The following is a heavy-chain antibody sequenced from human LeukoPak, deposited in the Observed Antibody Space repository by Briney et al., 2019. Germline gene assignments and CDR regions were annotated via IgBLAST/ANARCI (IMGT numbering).Heavy chain of an antibody. CDR1: GFTFSSYE. D-gene: IGHD3-22*01. Sequence: GGSLRLSCAASGFTFSSYEMNWVRQAPGKGLEWVSSISSSNSYIYYADSVQGRFTISRDNAKNSLYLQMNSLRAEDTAVYFCAREVYYYDSSGDHDAFDIWGQGTMVTVSS. J-gene: IGHJ3*02. V-gene: IGHV3-21*01. CDR2: ISSSNSYI. CDR3: AREVYYYDSSGDHDAFDI.